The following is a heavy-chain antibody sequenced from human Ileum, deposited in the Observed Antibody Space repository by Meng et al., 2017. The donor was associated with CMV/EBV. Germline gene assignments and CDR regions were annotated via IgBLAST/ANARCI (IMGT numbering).Heavy chain of an antibody. J-gene: IGHJ4*02. CDR1: GFTFRDFW. CDR2: INKDGSGK. CDR3: GRDPEFGALDY. Sequence: GGSLRLSCAASGFTFRDFWMTWVRQAPGKGLEWVAEINKDGSGKYYVDSVRGRFTISRDNAKNSLYLQINGLRAEDTAVYYCGRDPEFGALDYWGQGMLV. D-gene: IGHD1-26*01. V-gene: IGHV3-7*01.